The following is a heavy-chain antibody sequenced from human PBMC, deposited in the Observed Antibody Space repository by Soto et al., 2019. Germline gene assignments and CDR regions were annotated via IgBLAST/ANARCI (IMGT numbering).Heavy chain of an antibody. D-gene: IGHD6-13*01. CDR1: GYSFTSYW. Sequence: GASLKISCKGSGYSFTSYWISWVRQMPGKGLEWMGRIDPSDSYTNYSPSFQGHVTISADKSISTAYLQWSSLKASDTAMYYCARSIAAAGPYYYYAMDVWGPGTTVTLSS. J-gene: IGHJ6*02. CDR2: IDPSDSYT. V-gene: IGHV5-10-1*01. CDR3: ARSIAAAGPYYYYAMDV.